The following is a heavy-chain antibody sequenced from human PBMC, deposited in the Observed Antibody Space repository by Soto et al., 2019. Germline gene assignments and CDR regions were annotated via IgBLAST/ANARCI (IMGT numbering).Heavy chain of an antibody. CDR1: GFTFSTSA. Sequence: GGSLRLSCAASGFTFSTSAMTWVRQAPGKGLEWVSVINDSGGFTYYADSVKGRFTISRDNSKNTLYLQMNSLRAEDTAVYYCAREWSMDYWGQGTLVTVSS. CDR3: AREWSMDY. D-gene: IGHD2-8*01. CDR2: INDSGGFT. V-gene: IGHV3-23*01. J-gene: IGHJ4*02.